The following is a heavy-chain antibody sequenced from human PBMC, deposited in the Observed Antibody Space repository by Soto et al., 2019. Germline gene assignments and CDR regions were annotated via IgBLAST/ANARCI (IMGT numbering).Heavy chain of an antibody. Sequence: ASVKVSFKAIGYSFTSHYMHWVRQAPGQGLEWMGTIHPRGVNIGYAQKFKGRLTMTSDTSTSTVYMELNSLTSEDTAVYYRARDLVDCSSTSCYAPLYSSSRLFFDPWGRG. CDR2: IHPRGVNI. CDR3: ARDLVDCSSTSCYAPLYSSSRLFFDP. J-gene: IGHJ5*02. V-gene: IGHV1-46*01. D-gene: IGHD2-2*01. CDR1: GYSFTSHY.